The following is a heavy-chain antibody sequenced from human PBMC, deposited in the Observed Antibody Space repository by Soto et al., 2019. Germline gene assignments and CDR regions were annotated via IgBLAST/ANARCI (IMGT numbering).Heavy chain of an antibody. J-gene: IGHJ5*02. CDR1: GGSISSGDYY. V-gene: IGHV4-30-4*01. D-gene: IGHD2-15*01. CDR3: ARVRGRLLRFDP. Sequence: PSETLSLTCTVSGGSISSGDYYWSWIRQPPGKGLEWIGYIYYSGSTNYNPSLNSRVTISVDTSKNQFSLKLSSVTAADTAVYYCARVRGRLLRFDPWGQGTLVTVSS. CDR2: IYYSGST.